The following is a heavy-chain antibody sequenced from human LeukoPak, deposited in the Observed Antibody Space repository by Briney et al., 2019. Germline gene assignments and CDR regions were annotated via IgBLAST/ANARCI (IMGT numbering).Heavy chain of an antibody. V-gene: IGHV1-69*13. J-gene: IGHJ4*02. Sequence: GASVKVSCKASGGTFSSYAISWVRQAPGQGHEWMGGIIPIFGTANYAQTFQGRVTITSDESTSTAYMELSSLRSDDTAVYSCARVGAYCTSTSCFDYWGLGTLVTVSS. CDR3: ARVGAYCTSTSCFDY. D-gene: IGHD2-2*01. CDR1: GGTFSSYA. CDR2: IIPIFGTA.